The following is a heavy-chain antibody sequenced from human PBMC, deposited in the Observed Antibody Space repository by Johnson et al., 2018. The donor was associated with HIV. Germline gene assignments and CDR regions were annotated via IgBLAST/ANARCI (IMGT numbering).Heavy chain of an antibody. CDR3: TKDGQPYYNFWSASPDVFDI. D-gene: IGHD3-3*01. CDR2: IRYDESDK. Sequence: QVQLVESGGGVVQPGGSLRLSCAASGFAFSNYGLHWVRQSPGRGLEWVAFIRYDESDKYYADSVKGRFTMSRDNSKNTVYLQMNSLRVEDTAVYYCTKDGQPYYNFWSASPDVFDIWGPGTMVSVSS. CDR1: GFAFSNYG. V-gene: IGHV3-30*02. J-gene: IGHJ3*02.